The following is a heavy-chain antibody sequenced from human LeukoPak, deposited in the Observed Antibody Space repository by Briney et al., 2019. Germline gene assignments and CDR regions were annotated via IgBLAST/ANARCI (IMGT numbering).Heavy chain of an antibody. D-gene: IGHD3-10*01. CDR3: AKDELWFGESYKWFDP. J-gene: IGHJ5*02. CDR1: GFTISNYA. CDR2: LSGSGGST. Sequence: GGSLRLSCAVPGFTISNYAMSWDRQASGKGLEWVSTLSGSGGSTYYADSVKGRFTISRDNSKNTLYLQMNSLRAEDTAVYYCAKDELWFGESYKWFDPWGQGTLVTVSS. V-gene: IGHV3-23*01.